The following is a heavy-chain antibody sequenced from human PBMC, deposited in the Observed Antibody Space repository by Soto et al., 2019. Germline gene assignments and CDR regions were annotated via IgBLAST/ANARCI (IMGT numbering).Heavy chain of an antibody. CDR3: ARMHSGTYYGAFDY. Sequence: GGSLRLSCAASGFTFSRYSMNWVRQAPGKGLEWVSSISSSSSYIYYADSVKGRLTISRDNAKNSLRLQINSLRAEDTAVYYCARMHSGTYYGAFDYWGQGTLVTVSS. CDR1: GFTFSRYS. D-gene: IGHD1-26*01. V-gene: IGHV3-21*01. J-gene: IGHJ4*02. CDR2: ISSSSSYI.